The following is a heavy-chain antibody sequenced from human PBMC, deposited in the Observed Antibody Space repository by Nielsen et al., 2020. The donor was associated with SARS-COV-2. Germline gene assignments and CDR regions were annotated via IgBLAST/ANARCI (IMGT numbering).Heavy chain of an antibody. CDR1: GYTLTELS. CDR3: ARVDIVVVPAAHAGDY. Sequence: ASVKVSCKVSGYTLTELSMHWVRQAPGQGLEWMGIINPSGGSTSYAQKLQGRVTMTTDTSTSTAYMELRSLRSDDTAVYYCARVDIVVVPAAHAGDYWGQGTLVTVSS. D-gene: IGHD2-2*01. V-gene: IGHV1-46*01. CDR2: INPSGGST. J-gene: IGHJ4*02.